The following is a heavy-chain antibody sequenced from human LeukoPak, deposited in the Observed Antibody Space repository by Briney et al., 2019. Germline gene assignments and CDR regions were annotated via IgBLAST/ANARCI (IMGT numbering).Heavy chain of an antibody. V-gene: IGHV3-53*01. CDR2: IYTGGST. CDR1: GFTVSSNY. Sequence: PGGSLRLSCAASGFTVSSNYMSWVRQAPGKGLEWVSIIYTGGSTYSADSVKGRFIISRDTSKNTLYLQMNSLRAEDTAVYYCARFRPRRRADGDFDYWGQGTLVTVSS. J-gene: IGHJ4*02. D-gene: IGHD3-10*01. CDR3: ARFRPRRRADGDFDY.